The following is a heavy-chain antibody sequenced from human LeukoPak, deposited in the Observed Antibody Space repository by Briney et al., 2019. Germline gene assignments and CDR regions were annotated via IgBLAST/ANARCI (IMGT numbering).Heavy chain of an antibody. CDR2: ITNGGSTV. CDR1: GFTFSDYN. CDR3: ARDRVVPAAIRTPGVVFDP. J-gene: IGHJ5*02. V-gene: IGHV3-11*01. D-gene: IGHD2-2*01. Sequence: PGGSLRLSCAASGFTFSDYNMNWVRQAPGKGLEWVSYITNGGSTVHHADSVKGRFTISRDNAKKTLYLQMNSLRAEDTAVYYCARDRVVPAAIRTPGVVFDPWGQGTLVTVSS.